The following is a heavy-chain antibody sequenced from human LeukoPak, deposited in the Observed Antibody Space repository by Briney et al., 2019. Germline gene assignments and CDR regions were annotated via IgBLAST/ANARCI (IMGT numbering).Heavy chain of an antibody. V-gene: IGHV3-30*18. J-gene: IGHJ3*02. CDR1: GFTFSSYG. D-gene: IGHD3-10*01. CDR3: AKARGQTGAFDI. CDR2: ISYDGSNK. Sequence: GRSLRLSCAASGFTFSSYGMHWVRQAPGKGLEWVAVISYDGSNKYYAGSVKGRFTISRDNSKNTLYLQMNSLRAEDTAVYYCAKARGQTGAFDIWGQGTMVTVSS.